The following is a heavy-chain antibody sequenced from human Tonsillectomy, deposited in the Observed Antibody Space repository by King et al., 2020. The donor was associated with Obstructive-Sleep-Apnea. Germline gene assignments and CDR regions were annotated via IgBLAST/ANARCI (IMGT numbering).Heavy chain of an antibody. Sequence: VQLVESGGGLVKPGGSLRLSCAASGFTFSSYSMNWVRQAPGKGLEWVSSISSSSSYIYYADSGKGRFTISRDNAKNSLYLQMNSLRAEDTAVYYCARDSSYIATFDYWGQGTLVTVSS. D-gene: IGHD5-18*01. CDR3: ARDSSYIATFDY. J-gene: IGHJ4*02. CDR1: GFTFSSYS. V-gene: IGHV3-21*01. CDR2: ISSSSSYI.